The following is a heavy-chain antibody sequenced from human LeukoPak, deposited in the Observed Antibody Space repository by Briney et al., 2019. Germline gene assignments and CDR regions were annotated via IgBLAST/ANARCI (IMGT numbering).Heavy chain of an antibody. Sequence: GGSLRLSCVVSGFTVSTNFMSWVRQAPGERLEWVSVIYSGGSTYYADSVKGRFTISRDNSKDTLYLQMNSLRAEDTAVYYCARTRVDTTTFDYFDYWGQGTLVTVSS. D-gene: IGHD4-11*01. CDR2: IYSGGST. V-gene: IGHV3-53*01. CDR3: ARTRVDTTTFDYFDY. CDR1: GFTVSTNF. J-gene: IGHJ4*02.